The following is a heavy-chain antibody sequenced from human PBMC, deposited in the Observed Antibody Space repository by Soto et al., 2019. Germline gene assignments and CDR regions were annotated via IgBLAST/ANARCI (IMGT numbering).Heavy chain of an antibody. CDR2: ISGSGGST. V-gene: IGHV3-23*01. D-gene: IGHD6-13*01. Sequence: EVQLLESGGGLVQPGGSLRLSCAASGFTFSSYAMSWVRQAPGKGLEWVSAISGSGGSTYYADSVKGRFTISRDNSKNTLYLQMNSLRAEDTAVYYCAKAELGSSSWKMGWYFDLWGRGTLVTVSS. CDR3: AKAELGSSSWKMGWYFDL. J-gene: IGHJ2*01. CDR1: GFTFSSYA.